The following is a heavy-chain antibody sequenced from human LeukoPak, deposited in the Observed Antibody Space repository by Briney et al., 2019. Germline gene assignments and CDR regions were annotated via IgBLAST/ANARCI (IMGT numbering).Heavy chain of an antibody. V-gene: IGHV1-69*13. Sequence: ASVKVSCKASGGTFSSYAISWVRQAPGQGLEWMGGIIPIFGTANYAQKFQGRVTITADESTSTAYMELSSLRSEDTAVYYCASQRGAQQLWLGYYFDYWGQGTLVTVSS. D-gene: IGHD5-18*01. CDR2: IIPIFGTA. CDR1: GGTFSSYA. CDR3: ASQRGAQQLWLGYYFDY. J-gene: IGHJ4*02.